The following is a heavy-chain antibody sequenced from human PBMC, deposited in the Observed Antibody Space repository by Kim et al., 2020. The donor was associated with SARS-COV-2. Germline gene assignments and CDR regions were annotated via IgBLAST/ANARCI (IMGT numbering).Heavy chain of an antibody. Sequence: SETLSLTCAVYGGSFSGYYWSWIRQPPGKGLEWIGEINHSGSTNYNPSLKSRVTISVDTSKNQFSLKLSSVTAADTAVYYCARSLCRKYDFWSGYYSYYYYMDVWGKGTTVTVSS. CDR2: INHSGST. D-gene: IGHD3-3*01. CDR1: GGSFSGYY. J-gene: IGHJ6*03. V-gene: IGHV4-34*01. CDR3: ARSLCRKYDFWSGYYSYYYYMDV.